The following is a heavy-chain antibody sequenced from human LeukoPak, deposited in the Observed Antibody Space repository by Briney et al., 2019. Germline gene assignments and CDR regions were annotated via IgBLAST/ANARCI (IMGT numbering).Heavy chain of an antibody. J-gene: IGHJ4*02. CDR1: GFTFSTYW. V-gene: IGHV3-7*01. CDR2: IKQDGSEQ. CDR3: ARERQNKDFWSGVDY. Sequence: GGSLRLSCAASGFTFSTYWMSWVRQAPGKGLEWVANIKQDGSEQYYVDSVKGRFTISRDNAKNSLYLQMNTLRPEDTAVYYCARERQNKDFWSGVDYWGQGTLVTVSS. D-gene: IGHD3-3*01.